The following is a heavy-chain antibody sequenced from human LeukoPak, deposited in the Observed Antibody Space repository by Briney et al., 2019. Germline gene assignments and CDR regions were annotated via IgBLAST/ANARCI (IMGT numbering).Heavy chain of an antibody. Sequence: PSETLSLTCTVSGGSISSSSYYWGWIRQPPGKGLEWIGSIYYSGSTYYNPSLKSRVTISVDTSKNQFSLKLSSVTAADTAVYYCARAARSGSYYVDYWGQGTLVTVSS. CDR1: GGSISSSSYY. CDR2: IYYSGST. D-gene: IGHD3-10*01. CDR3: ARAARSGSYYVDY. V-gene: IGHV4-39*07. J-gene: IGHJ4*02.